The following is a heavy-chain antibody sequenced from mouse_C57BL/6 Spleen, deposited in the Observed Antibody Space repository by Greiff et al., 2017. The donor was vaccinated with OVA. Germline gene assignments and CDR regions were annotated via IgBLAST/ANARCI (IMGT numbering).Heavy chain of an antibody. CDR1: GYSITSGYY. Sequence: EVKLLESGPGLVKPSQSLSLTCSVTGYSITSGYYWNWIRQFPGNKLEWMGYISYDGSNNYNPSLKNRISITRDTSKNQFFLKLNSVTTEDTATXYCANPSYYGSGGFAYWGQGTLVTVSA. J-gene: IGHJ3*01. CDR2: ISYDGSN. V-gene: IGHV3-6*01. CDR3: ANPSYYGSGGFAY. D-gene: IGHD1-1*01.